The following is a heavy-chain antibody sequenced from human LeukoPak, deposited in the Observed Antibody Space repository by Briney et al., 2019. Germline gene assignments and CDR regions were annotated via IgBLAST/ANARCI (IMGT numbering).Heavy chain of an antibody. J-gene: IGHJ4*02. V-gene: IGHV4-38-2*01. CDR1: GYSISSGYY. CDR3: ARLGNCSGGTCYSVGFYFDY. D-gene: IGHD2-15*01. Sequence: SETLSLTCVVSGYSISSGYYWGWIRQPPGKGLERIGSIYHSGSTYYNPSLKSRVTISVDTSKNQFSLKLSSVTAADTAVYHCARLGNCSGGTCYSVGFYFDYWGRGALVTVSS. CDR2: IYHSGST.